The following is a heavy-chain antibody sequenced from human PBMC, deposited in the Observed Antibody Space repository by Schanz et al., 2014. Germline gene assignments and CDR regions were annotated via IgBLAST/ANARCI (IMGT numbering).Heavy chain of an antibody. D-gene: IGHD2-8*01. V-gene: IGHV3-20*04. CDR3: ARLGRMGAFDI. CDR2: INWNGGST. Sequence: VQLVESGGGVVQPGRSPRLSCAASGFTFRSYGMHWVRQAPGKGLEWVSGINWNGGSTGYADSVKGRFTISRDNAKNSLYLQMNSLRAEDTALYYCARLGRMGAFDIWGQGTMVTVSS. J-gene: IGHJ3*02. CDR1: GFTFRSYG.